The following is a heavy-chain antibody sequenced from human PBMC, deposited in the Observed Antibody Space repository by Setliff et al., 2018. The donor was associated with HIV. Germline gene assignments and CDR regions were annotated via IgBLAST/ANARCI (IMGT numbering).Heavy chain of an antibody. CDR3: AKDGVPGTAVAGTNLF. CDR2: IYTSGST. Sequence: SETLSLTCTVSGGSISNYYWSWIRQPAGKGLEWIGRIYTSGSTNYNPSLKSRVTISLDMSKNQISLKLSSVTAEDTAVYYCAKDGVPGTAVAGTNLFWGQGTLVTVSS. D-gene: IGHD6-19*01. V-gene: IGHV4-4*07. J-gene: IGHJ4*02. CDR1: GGSISNYY.